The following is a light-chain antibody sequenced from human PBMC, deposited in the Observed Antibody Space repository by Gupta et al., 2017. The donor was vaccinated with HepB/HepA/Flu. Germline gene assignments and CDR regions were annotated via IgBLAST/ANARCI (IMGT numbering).Light chain of an antibody. Sequence: EIALTQSPGTQSLSPGERATLSCRASQSVSSSYLAWYQQKPGQAPRLLIYGASSRAPGIPDRFSGSGSGTDVTLTISRLEPEDFAVYYCQQYGSSPLTFGPGTKVDIK. J-gene: IGKJ3*01. CDR2: GAS. V-gene: IGKV3-20*01. CDR1: QSVSSSY. CDR3: QQYGSSPLT.